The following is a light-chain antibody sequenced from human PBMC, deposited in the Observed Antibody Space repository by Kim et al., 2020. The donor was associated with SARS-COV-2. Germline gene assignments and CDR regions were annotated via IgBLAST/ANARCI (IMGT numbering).Light chain of an antibody. V-gene: IGLV3-21*04. Sequence: VAQVKTAGITVGGKNIGSKSVHWYQQKPGQAPVLVIYYDSDRPSGIPERFSGSNSGNTATLTISRVEAGDEADYYCQVWDSSSDVVFGGGTQLTVL. J-gene: IGLJ2*01. CDR2: YDS. CDR3: QVWDSSSDVV. CDR1: NIGSKS.